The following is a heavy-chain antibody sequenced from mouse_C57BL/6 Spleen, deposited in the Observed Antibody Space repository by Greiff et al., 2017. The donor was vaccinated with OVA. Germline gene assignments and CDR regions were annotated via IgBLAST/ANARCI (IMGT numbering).Heavy chain of an antibody. Sequence: QVQLQQPGAELVKPGASVKLSCKASGYTFTSYWMHWVKQRPGRGLEWIGRIDPNSGGTKYNEKFKSKATLTVDKPSSTAYMQLSSLTSEDSAVYDWARPHSDYEGDYYAMDYWGQGTSVTVSS. V-gene: IGHV1-72*01. CDR1: GYTFTSYW. J-gene: IGHJ4*01. CDR2: IDPNSGGT. CDR3: ARPHSDYEGDYYAMDY. D-gene: IGHD2-4*01.